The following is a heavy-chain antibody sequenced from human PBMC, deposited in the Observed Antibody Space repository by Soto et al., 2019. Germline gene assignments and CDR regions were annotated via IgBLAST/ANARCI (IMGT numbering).Heavy chain of an antibody. V-gene: IGHV3-7*01. CDR3: ARDGGGDFWRFDN. CDR2: IKEDGSEI. CDR1: GFNVMSYW. Sequence: GGSLRLSCAVSGFNVMSYWMSWVRQAPGKGLEWVASIKEDGSEIYYLHSGRGQFAISRDSAGNALHLTMNRVRAEDTAVYYCARDGGGDFWRFDNWGQGALVTVSS. D-gene: IGHD3-3*01. J-gene: IGHJ4*02.